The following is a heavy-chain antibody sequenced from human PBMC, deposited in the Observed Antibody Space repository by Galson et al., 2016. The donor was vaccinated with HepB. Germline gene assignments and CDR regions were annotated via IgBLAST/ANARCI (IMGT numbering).Heavy chain of an antibody. V-gene: IGHV1-18*04. J-gene: IGHJ4*02. CDR3: AAAFYYDSSGYSDYYFDY. Sequence: SVKVSCEASGYTFTSYGISWVRQAPGQGLEWMGWISAYNDNTNYAQKFQGRVIMTTDTSTSTAYMELRSLRSDDTAVYYCAAAFYYDSSGYSDYYFDYWGQGTLVTVSS. CDR1: GYTFTSYG. D-gene: IGHD3-22*01. CDR2: ISAYNDNT.